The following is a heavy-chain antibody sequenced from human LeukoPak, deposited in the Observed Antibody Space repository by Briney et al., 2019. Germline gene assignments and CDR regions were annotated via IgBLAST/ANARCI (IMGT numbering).Heavy chain of an antibody. Sequence: GGSLRLSCAASGFTFSSYGMHWVRQAPGKGLGWVAVISYDGSNKYYADSVKGRFTISRDNSKNTLYLQMNSLRAEDTAVYYCAKWGLGYCSSTSCSELDYWGQGTLVTVSS. CDR3: AKWGLGYCSSTSCSELDY. V-gene: IGHV3-30*18. D-gene: IGHD2-2*01. CDR2: ISYDGSNK. CDR1: GFTFSSYG. J-gene: IGHJ4*02.